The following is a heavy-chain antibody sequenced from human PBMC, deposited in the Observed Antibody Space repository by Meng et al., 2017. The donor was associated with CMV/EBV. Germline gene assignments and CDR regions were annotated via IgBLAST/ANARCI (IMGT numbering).Heavy chain of an antibody. D-gene: IGHD6-19*01. Sequence: KASGYTCTGYYIHWVRQAPGQGLEWMGWVNPNSGGTNYAQKFQGRVTMTRDTSISTAYMELSRLRSDDTAVYYCARDPGIAVAGSFDPWGQGTLVTVSS. CDR1: GYTCTGYY. J-gene: IGHJ5*02. V-gene: IGHV1-2*02. CDR3: ARDPGIAVAGSFDP. CDR2: VNPNSGGT.